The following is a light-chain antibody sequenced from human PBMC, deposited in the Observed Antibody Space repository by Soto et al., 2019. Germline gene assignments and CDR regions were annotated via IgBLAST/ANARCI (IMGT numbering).Light chain of an antibody. CDR2: GAS. CDR1: QSVSSSY. Sequence: EIVLTQSPGTLSLSPGERATLSCRASQSVSSSYLAWYQQKPGQAPRLLIYGASSRATGIPDRFSGSGSGTDFTITISRLEPEDFAVYYCQQYGSSLLTFGGGTKVEI. V-gene: IGKV3-20*01. J-gene: IGKJ4*01. CDR3: QQYGSSLLT.